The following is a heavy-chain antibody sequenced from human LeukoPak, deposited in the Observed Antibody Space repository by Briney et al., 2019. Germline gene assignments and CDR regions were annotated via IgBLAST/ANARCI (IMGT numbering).Heavy chain of an antibody. D-gene: IGHD1-14*01. Sequence: ASVKVSCKASGYTFTGYYMHWVRQAPGQGLEWMGWINPNSGGTNYAQKFQGRVTMTRDTSISTAHMELSRLRSDDTAGYYCARARTPTGTVNYWGQGTLVTVSS. V-gene: IGHV1-2*02. CDR1: GYTFTGYY. J-gene: IGHJ4*02. CDR2: INPNSGGT. CDR3: ARARTPTGTVNY.